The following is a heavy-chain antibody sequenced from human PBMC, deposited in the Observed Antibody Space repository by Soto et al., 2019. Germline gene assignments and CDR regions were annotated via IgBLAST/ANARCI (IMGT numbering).Heavy chain of an antibody. J-gene: IGHJ4*02. CDR2: ISSNGGST. Sequence: GGPLRLACSTTNFTISSYAMQWAPQSPRKVLEYVSAISSNGGSTYYADSVKGQFTISSHNSKNTLFLQMNSLRAEAAAIYYCAKSPKIVSTSFDYLGQGSLLTVSS. D-gene: IGHD2-2*01. V-gene: IGHV3-64*04. CDR3: AKSPKIVSTSFDY. CDR1: NFTISSYA.